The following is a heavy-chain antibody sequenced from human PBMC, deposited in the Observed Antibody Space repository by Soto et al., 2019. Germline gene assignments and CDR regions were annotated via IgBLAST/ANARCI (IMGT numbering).Heavy chain of an antibody. CDR3: ARDPYDYVWGSYRYSSWFDP. Sequence: ASVNVSCKSSGYTFTSYCISWVRQAPGQGLECMGWISAYNGNTNYAQKLQGRVTMTTDTSTSTAYMELRSLRSDDTAVYYCARDPYDYVWGSYRYSSWFDPWGQGTLVTVSS. D-gene: IGHD3-16*02. CDR1: GYTFTSYC. CDR2: ISAYNGNT. V-gene: IGHV1-18*04. J-gene: IGHJ5*02.